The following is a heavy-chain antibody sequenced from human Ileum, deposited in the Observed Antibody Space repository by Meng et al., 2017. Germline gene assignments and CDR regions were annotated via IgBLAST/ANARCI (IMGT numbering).Heavy chain of an antibody. V-gene: IGHV1-69*13. CDR1: GGTFSSYA. J-gene: IGHJ4*02. CDR3: ARDSRGYSGYDAFDY. CDR2: IIPIFGTA. Sequence: SVKVSCKASGGTFSSYAISWVRQAPGQGLEWMGGIIPIFGTANYAQKFQGRVTITADESTSTAYMELSSMRSEDTAVYYCARDSRGYSGYDAFDYWGQGTLVTVSS. D-gene: IGHD5-12*01.